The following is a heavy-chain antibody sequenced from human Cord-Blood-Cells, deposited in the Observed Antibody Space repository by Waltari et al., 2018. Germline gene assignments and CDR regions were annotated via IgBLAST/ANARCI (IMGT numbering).Heavy chain of an antibody. V-gene: IGHV3-30*04. CDR1: GFTFSSYA. J-gene: IGHJ4*02. CDR2: IAYDVSNK. D-gene: IGHD6-13*01. CDR3: ARGSRIAAAGGPDY. Sequence: QVQLVESGGGVVQPGRSLRLSCAASGFTFSSYAMHWVRQVPGRGLEWVAVIAYDVSNKYYADSVKGQFTISRDNSKNTLYLQMNSLRAEDTAVYYCARGSRIAAAGGPDYWGQGTLVTVSS.